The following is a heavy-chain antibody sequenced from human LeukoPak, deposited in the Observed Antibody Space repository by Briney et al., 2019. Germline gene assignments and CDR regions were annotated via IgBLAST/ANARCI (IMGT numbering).Heavy chain of an antibody. CDR2: ISYDGSNK. V-gene: IGHV3-30*04. D-gene: IGHD3-9*01. CDR3: AQAYDILTGYDY. J-gene: IGHJ4*02. CDR1: GFTFSSYA. Sequence: GRSLRLSCAASGFTFSSYAMHWVRQAPGKGLEWVAVISYDGSNKYYADSVKGRFTISRDNSKNTLYPQMNSLRAEDTAVYYCAQAYDILTGYDYWGQGTLVTVSS.